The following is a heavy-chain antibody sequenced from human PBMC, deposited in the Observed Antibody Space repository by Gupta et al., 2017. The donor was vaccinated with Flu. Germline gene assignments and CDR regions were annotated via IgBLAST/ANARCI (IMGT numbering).Heavy chain of an antibody. CDR1: GFTFSSYA. CDR2: ISYDGSNK. CDR3: AREVPGYCSSTSCLGWFDP. D-gene: IGHD2-2*01. V-gene: IGHV3-30-3*01. Sequence: QVQLVESGGGVVQPGRSLRLSCAASGFTFSSYAMHWVRQAPGKGLEWVAVISYDGSNKYYADSVKGRFTISRDNSKNTLYLQMNSLRAEDTAVYYCAREVPGYCSSTSCLGWFDPWGQGTLVTVSS. J-gene: IGHJ5*02.